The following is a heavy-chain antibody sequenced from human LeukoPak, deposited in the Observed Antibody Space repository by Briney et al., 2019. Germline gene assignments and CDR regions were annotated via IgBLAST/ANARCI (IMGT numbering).Heavy chain of an antibody. V-gene: IGHV3-23*01. CDR3: AKEWYYDILTGNFDH. CDR2: ISGNGGST. Sequence: GGSLRLSCAASGFAFSTYGMSWVRQAPGKGLEWVSAISGNGGSTYFADSVKGRFTVSRDNSKSRLFLQMNSLRAEDTAVYYCAKEWYYDILTGNFDHWGQGTLVTVSS. CDR1: GFAFSTYG. J-gene: IGHJ4*02. D-gene: IGHD3-9*01.